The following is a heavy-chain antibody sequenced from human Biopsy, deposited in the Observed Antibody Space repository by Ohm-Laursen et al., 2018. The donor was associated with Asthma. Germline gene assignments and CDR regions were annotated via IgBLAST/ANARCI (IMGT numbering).Heavy chain of an antibody. CDR3: AKRRGYSGHDNDY. CDR1: GFMFRSFG. CDR2: ISYDGNHK. V-gene: IGHV3-30*18. J-gene: IGHJ4*02. D-gene: IGHD5-12*01. Sequence: SLRLSCAAPGFMFRSFGMHWVRQAPGKGLEWVAVISYDGNHKFYEDSVKGLFTISRDNSKNTLYLQMNSLRTEDTAVYYCAKRRGYSGHDNDYWGQGTLVIVSS.